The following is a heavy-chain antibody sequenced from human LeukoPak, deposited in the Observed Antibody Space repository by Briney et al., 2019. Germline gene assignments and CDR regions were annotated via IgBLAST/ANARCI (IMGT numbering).Heavy chain of an antibody. CDR2: ISYDGSNK. D-gene: IGHD2-15*01. CDR1: GFTFSSYG. J-gene: IGHJ4*02. V-gene: IGHV3-30*18. CDR3: AKDGGSSLPDY. Sequence: GGSLRLSCAASGFTFSSYGMHWVRQAPGKGLEGVAVISYDGSNKYYADSVKGRFTISRDNSKNTLYLQMNSLRAEDTAVYYCAKDGGSSLPDYWGQGTLVTVSS.